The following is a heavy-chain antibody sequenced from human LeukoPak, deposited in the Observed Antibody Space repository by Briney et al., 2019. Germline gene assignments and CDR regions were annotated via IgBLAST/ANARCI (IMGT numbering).Heavy chain of an antibody. Sequence: GSLRLSCAASGFTFSSYSMNWVRQPPGKGLEWIGEIHHSGSTNYNPSLKSRVSISVDKSKNQFSLKLSSVTAADTAVYYCARVVGQQWLVNWGQGTLVTVSS. V-gene: IGHV4-4*02. D-gene: IGHD6-19*01. J-gene: IGHJ4*02. CDR2: IHHSGST. CDR1: GFTFSSYSM. CDR3: ARVVGQQWLVN.